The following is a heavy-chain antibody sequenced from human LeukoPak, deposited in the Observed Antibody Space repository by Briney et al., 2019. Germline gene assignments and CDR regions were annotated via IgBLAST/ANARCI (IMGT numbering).Heavy chain of an antibody. CDR2: IYYSGST. D-gene: IGHD6-13*01. Sequence: PSETLSLTCTVSGGSISSSSYYWGWIRQPPGKGLEWIGSIYYSGSTYYNPSLKSRVTTSVDTSKNQFSLKLSSVTAADTAVYYCARHSSSWYHFVYWGQGTLVTVSP. J-gene: IGHJ4*02. V-gene: IGHV4-39*01. CDR1: GGSISSSSYY. CDR3: ARHSSSWYHFVY.